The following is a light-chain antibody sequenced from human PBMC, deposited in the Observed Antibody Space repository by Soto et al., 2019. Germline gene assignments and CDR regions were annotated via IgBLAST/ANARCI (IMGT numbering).Light chain of an antibody. CDR1: SSDVGSYDL. CDR3: CSYAGSGTFV. V-gene: IGLV2-23*01. CDR2: EDT. J-gene: IGLJ1*01. Sequence: QSALTQPASVSGSHGQSITISCTGTSSDVGSYDLVSWYQQPPGKAPKLMIYEDTKRPSGISTRFSGSKSGNAASLTISGLQAEDEADYYCCSYAGSGTFVFGTGTKLTVL.